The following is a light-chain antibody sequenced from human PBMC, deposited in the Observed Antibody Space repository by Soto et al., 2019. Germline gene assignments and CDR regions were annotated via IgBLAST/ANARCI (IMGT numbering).Light chain of an antibody. CDR2: DAS. J-gene: IGKJ4*01. CDR3: QHHSPHYPVT. Sequence: DIPMTQSPSTLSASVRDRVTITCRASQSISTWLAWYQQKPGKAPKFLIYDASSLEVGVRSRFSGSGSGTEFTLTVSSLQPDDFAAYCCQHHSPHYPVTFGGGTKVEIK. V-gene: IGKV1-5*01. CDR1: QSISTW.